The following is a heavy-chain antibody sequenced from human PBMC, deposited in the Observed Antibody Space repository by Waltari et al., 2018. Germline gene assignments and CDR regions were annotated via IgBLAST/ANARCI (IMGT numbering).Heavy chain of an antibody. J-gene: IGHJ5*02. CDR2: INPSGGGT. V-gene: IGHV1-46*01. Sequence: SVKVSCKASGYTFTSYYLHWVRQAPGQGLEWMGIINPSGGGTSYPQKVQGRVTMTRDTSTSIVYMELSSLRSEDTAVYYCARSLAATGIKAWYNWFDPWGQGTLVTVSS. CDR1: GYTFTSYY. D-gene: IGHD6-13*01. CDR3: ARSLAATGIKAWYNWFDP.